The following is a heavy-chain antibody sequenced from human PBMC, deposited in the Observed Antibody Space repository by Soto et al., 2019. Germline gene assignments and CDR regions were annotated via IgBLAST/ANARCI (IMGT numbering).Heavy chain of an antibody. CDR2: FYPEDGET. J-gene: IGHJ4*02. CDR1: GYTLTELF. D-gene: IGHD2-15*01. V-gene: IGHV1-24*01. Sequence: GASVKVSWKVSGYTLTELFMHWVRQAPGKGLEGVGGFYPEDGETNYAQKFQGRVTMTEDTSTDTAYMELSRLRSGGTAVYYCASCGNEMNDYWGQGTQVTVSS. CDR3: ASCGNEMNDY.